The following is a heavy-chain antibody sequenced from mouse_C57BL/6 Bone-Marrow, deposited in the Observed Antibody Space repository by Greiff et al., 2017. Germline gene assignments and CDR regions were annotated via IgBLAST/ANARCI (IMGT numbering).Heavy chain of an antibody. J-gene: IGHJ1*03. CDR2: ILPSIGRT. Sequence: QVQLQQSGSELRSPGSSVKLSCKDFDSEVFPIAYMSWVRQKPGHGFEWIGGILPSIGRTIYGEKFEDKATLDADTLSNTAYLELNSLTSEDSAIYYCAMHYYGSSPPCWYLDVWGTGTTVTVSS. D-gene: IGHD1-1*01. V-gene: IGHV15-2*01. CDR1: DSEVFPIAY. CDR3: AMHYYGSSPPCWYLDV.